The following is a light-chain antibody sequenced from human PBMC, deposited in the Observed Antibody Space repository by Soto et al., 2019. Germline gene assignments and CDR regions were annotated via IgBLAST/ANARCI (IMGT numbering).Light chain of an antibody. Sequence: DIQMTQSPSSLSVSVGDRVTITCRASQSISSYLNWYQQKPGKAPNLLIYTASNLQSGVPSRFSGSGSGTDFTLTISSLQPEDFATYYCQQSFITPRTFGPGTKVDIK. V-gene: IGKV1-39*01. CDR1: QSISSY. CDR2: TAS. J-gene: IGKJ3*01. CDR3: QQSFITPRT.